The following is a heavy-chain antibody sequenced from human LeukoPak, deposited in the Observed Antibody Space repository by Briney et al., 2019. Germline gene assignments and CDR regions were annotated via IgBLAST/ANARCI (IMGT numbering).Heavy chain of an antibody. D-gene: IGHD4-23*01. CDR3: ASTERDYGGNPAGY. CDR2: INPNSGGT. Sequence: GASVKVSCKASGGTFSSYAISWVRQAPGQGLEWMGWINPNSGGTNYAQKFQGRATMTRDTSISTAYMELSRLRSDDTAVYYCASTERDYGGNPAGYWGQGTLVTVSS. CDR1: GGTFSSYA. V-gene: IGHV1-2*02. J-gene: IGHJ4*02.